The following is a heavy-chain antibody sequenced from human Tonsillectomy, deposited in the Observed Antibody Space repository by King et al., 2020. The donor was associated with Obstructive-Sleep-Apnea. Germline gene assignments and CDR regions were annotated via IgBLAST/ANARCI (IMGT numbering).Heavy chain of an antibody. D-gene: IGHD3-9*01. CDR2: ISSSSSTI. V-gene: IGHV3-48*04. J-gene: IGHJ4*02. Sequence: VQLVESGGGLVQPGGSLRLSCAASGFTFSSYSMNWVRQAPGKGLEWVSYISSSSSTIYYADSVKGRFTISRDNAKNSLYLQMNSLRAEDTAVYYCARVENYDILTGYYPNFDYWGREPWSPSPQ. CDR1: GFTFSSYS. CDR3: ARVENYDILTGYYPNFDY.